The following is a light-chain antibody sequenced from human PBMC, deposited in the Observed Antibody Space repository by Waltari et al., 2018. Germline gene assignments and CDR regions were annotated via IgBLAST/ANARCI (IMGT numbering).Light chain of an antibody. J-gene: IGLJ1*01. CDR3: CSYSRSGTFL. Sequence: QSVLTNPASVSGSPGQSTTLSCTEPSRDVGNSNVVSWYLQDPGKVPKLLIYEDTMRPSGVSNRFSGSKSVNTAFLTVAGLRTEDEGDYYCCSYSRSGTFLFGTGTRVTVL. V-gene: IGLV2-23*01. CDR2: EDT. CDR1: SRDVGNSNV.